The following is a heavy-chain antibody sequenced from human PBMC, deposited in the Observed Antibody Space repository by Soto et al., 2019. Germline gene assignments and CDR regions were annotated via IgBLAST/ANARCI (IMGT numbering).Heavy chain of an antibody. CDR3: ARRQYDFWSGYPSYYMDV. CDR2: ISSSGSTI. D-gene: IGHD3-3*01. Sequence: GGSLRLSCAASGFTFSDYYMSWIRQVPGKGLEWVSYISSSGSTIYYADSVKGRFTISRDNAKNSLYLQMNSLRAEDTAVYYCARRQYDFWSGYPSYYMDVWGKGTTVTVSS. V-gene: IGHV3-11*01. J-gene: IGHJ6*03. CDR1: GFTFSDYY.